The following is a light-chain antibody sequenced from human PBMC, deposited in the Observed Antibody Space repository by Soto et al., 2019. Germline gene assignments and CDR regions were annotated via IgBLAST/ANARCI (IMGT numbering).Light chain of an antibody. Sequence: EIVLTQSPGTLSLSPGERVTLSCRASQSVSSSYLAWYQQKPGQAPRLLIYGASSRATGIPDRFSGSGSGKDFTLTISRLEPEDFAVYYCQQYGSSPPLYTFGQGTKLEIK. CDR3: QQYGSSPPLYT. V-gene: IGKV3-20*01. CDR1: QSVSSSY. J-gene: IGKJ2*01. CDR2: GAS.